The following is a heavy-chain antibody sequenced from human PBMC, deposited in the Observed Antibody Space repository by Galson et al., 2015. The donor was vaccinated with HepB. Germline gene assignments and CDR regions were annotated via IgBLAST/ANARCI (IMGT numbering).Heavy chain of an antibody. D-gene: IGHD3-22*01. V-gene: IGHV3-7*03. Sequence: SLRLSCAASGFTFSSYWMSWVRQAPGKGLEWVANIKQDGSEKYYVDSVKGRFTISRDNAKNSLYLQMNSLRAEDTAVYYCARVWFDSSGYYDLFSFDYWGQGTLVTVSS. CDR3: ARVWFDSSGYYDLFSFDY. CDR1: GFTFSSYW. CDR2: IKQDGSEK. J-gene: IGHJ4*02.